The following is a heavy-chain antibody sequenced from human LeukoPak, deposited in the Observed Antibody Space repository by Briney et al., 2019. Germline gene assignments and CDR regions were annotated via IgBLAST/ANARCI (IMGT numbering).Heavy chain of an antibody. J-gene: IGHJ3*02. CDR2: IYYSGST. Sequence: PSETLSLTCTVSGGSISSYYWSWIRQPPGKGLEWIGYIYYSGSTDYNPSLKNRVTISVDTSKNQISLELNSVTDADTAVYYCARTRTDAFDIWGQGTKVAVSS. CDR1: GGSISSYY. CDR3: ARTRTDAFDI. V-gene: IGHV4-59*08. D-gene: IGHD1-1*01.